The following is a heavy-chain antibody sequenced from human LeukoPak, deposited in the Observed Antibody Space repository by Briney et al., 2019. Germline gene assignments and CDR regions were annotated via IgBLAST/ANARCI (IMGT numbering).Heavy chain of an antibody. J-gene: IGHJ6*03. V-gene: IGHV3-30*01. D-gene: IGHD6-19*01. CDR1: GFTFSSYA. CDR2: ISYDGSNK. CDR3: ARDMGSGSGRHYYYMDV. Sequence: GGSLRLSCAASGFTFSSYAMHWVRQAPGKGLEWVAVISYDGSNKYYADSVKGRFTISRDNSKSTLYLQMNSLRAEDTAVYYCARDMGSGSGRHYYYMDVWGKGTTVTVSS.